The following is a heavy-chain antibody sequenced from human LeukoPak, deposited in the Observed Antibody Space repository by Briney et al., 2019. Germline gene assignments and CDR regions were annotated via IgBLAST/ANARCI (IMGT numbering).Heavy chain of an antibody. J-gene: IGHJ4*02. V-gene: IGHV3-21*01. CDR1: GFTFSSYS. Sequence: GGSLRLSCAASGFTFSSYSMNWVHQAPGKGLEWVSSISSSSSYIYYADSVKGRFTISRDNAKNSLYLQMNSRRAEDTAVYYCARELLGYCSGGSCYWDYWGQGTLVTVSS. D-gene: IGHD2-15*01. CDR2: ISSSSSYI. CDR3: ARELLGYCSGGSCYWDY.